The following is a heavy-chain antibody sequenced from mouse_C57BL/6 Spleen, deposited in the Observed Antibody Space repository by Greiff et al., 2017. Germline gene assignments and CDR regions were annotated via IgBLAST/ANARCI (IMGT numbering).Heavy chain of an antibody. CDR1: GYAFSSYW. Sequence: VQLQQSGAELVKPGASVKISCKASGYAFSSYWMYWVKQRPGKGLEWIGQIYPGDGDTNYNGKFKGKATLTADKSSSTAYMQLSSLTSEDSAVYFCARGGDYYAMDYWGQGTSVTVSS. CDR2: IYPGDGDT. CDR3: ARGGDYYAMDY. V-gene: IGHV1-80*01. J-gene: IGHJ4*01.